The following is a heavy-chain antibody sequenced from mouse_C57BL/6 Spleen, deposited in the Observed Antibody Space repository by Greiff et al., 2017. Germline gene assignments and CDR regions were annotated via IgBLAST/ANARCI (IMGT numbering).Heavy chain of an antibody. D-gene: IGHD2-3*01. CDR2: IDPNCGGT. Sequence: QVQLQQPGAALVKPGASVTLSCKASGYTFTSYWMHWVKQRPCRGLEWIGRIDPNCGGTKYNEKFKSKATLTVDKPSSTASMQLSSLTSEDSAVYYCARSDDGYYVKFAYWGQGTLVTVSA. V-gene: IGHV1-72*01. J-gene: IGHJ3*01. CDR3: ARSDDGYYVKFAY. CDR1: GYTFTSYW.